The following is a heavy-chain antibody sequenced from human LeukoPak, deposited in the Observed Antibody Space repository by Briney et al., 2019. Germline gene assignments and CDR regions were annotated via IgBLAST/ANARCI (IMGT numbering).Heavy chain of an antibody. J-gene: IGHJ4*02. CDR3: SNIVGATGGGY. CDR2: INSDGTT. CDR1: GFTLSNYW. Sequence: GGSLRLSCAASGFTLSNYWMHWVRQVPGKGLVWVSRINSDGTTNYADSVKGRFTISRDSAKNTLYLQMNSLRPEDTAVYYCSNIVGATGGGYWGQGILVTVSS. D-gene: IGHD1-26*01. V-gene: IGHV3-74*01.